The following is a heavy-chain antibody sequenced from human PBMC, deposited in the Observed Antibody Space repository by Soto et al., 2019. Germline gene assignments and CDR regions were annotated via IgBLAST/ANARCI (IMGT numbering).Heavy chain of an antibody. D-gene: IGHD5-12*01. CDR2: ISGSGGST. CDR3: ANSEGDIVAGARGWFDP. CDR1: GFTFSSYA. J-gene: IGHJ5*02. V-gene: IGHV3-23*01. Sequence: EVQLLESGGGLVQPGGSLRLSCAASGFTFSSYAMSWVRQAPGKGLEWVSAISGSGGSTYYADSVKGRFTISRDNSKNTLYLQMNSLRAEDTAVYYCANSEGDIVAGARGWFDPWGQGTLVTVSS.